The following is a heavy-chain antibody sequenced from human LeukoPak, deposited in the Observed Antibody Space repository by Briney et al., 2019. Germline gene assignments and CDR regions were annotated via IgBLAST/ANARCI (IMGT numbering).Heavy chain of an antibody. CDR2: IYPGDSDT. Sequence: GESLKIFCKGSGYSFTTYWIGWVRQMPGKGLEWMGIIYPGDSDTRYSPSFQGQVTISADKSISTAYLQWSSLKASDTAMYYCARQAVAATIYYGMDVWGQGTTVTVSS. CDR1: GYSFTTYW. V-gene: IGHV5-51*01. CDR3: ARQAVAATIYYGMDV. D-gene: IGHD6-19*01. J-gene: IGHJ6*02.